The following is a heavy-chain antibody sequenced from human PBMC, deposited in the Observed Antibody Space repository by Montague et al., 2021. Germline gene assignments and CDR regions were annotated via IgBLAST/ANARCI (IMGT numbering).Heavy chain of an antibody. J-gene: IGHJ4*02. CDR3: ARIRKGADY. Sequence: RRLSFAASGFPFSDYYMSWIRQAPGKGLEWASYINTSGSTIYYADSVKGRFTISRDNAKNSLYLQMNSLRAEDTAVYYCARIRKGADYWGQGTLVTVSS. CDR1: GFPFSDYY. D-gene: IGHD3-16*01. V-gene: IGHV3-11*01. CDR2: INTSGSTI.